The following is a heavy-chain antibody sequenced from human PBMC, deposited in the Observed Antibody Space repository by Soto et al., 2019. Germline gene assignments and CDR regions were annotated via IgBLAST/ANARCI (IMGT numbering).Heavy chain of an antibody. V-gene: IGHV4-34*01. CDR3: ARGRKVRGVIPPYYYYGMDV. CDR2: INHSGST. Sequence: SETLSLTCAVYGGSFSGYYWSWIRQPPGKGLEWIGEINHSGSTNYNPSLKSRVTISVDTSKNQFSLKLSSVTAADTAVYYCARGRKVRGVIPPYYYYGMDVWGQGTTVT. CDR1: GGSFSGYY. D-gene: IGHD3-10*01. J-gene: IGHJ6*02.